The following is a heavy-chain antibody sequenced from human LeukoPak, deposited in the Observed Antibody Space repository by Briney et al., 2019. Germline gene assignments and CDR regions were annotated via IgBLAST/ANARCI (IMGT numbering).Heavy chain of an antibody. CDR3: ARQSSGSYDY. D-gene: IGHD1-26*01. Sequence: PSETLSLTCTVSGGSISSSSYYWGWIRQPPGKGLEWIGSIHYSGTSHYNPSLKSRVTISVDTPKNQFSLKLSSVTAADTAVYYCARQSSGSYDYWGQGTLVTVSP. CDR1: GGSISSSSYY. V-gene: IGHV4-39*01. J-gene: IGHJ4*02. CDR2: IHYSGTS.